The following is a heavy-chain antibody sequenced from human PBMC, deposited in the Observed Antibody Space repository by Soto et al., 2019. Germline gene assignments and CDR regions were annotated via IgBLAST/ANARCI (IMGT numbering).Heavy chain of an antibody. V-gene: IGHV3-48*02. Sequence: GGSLRLSCLASGFTLRGYWMSWVRQAPGKGLEWVSGVSASGLNTDYADSVRGRFTISRDNGMQSLFLHMNSLRDEDTAVYYCARDGKGAAYTFGPYYFDSWGQGALVTVSS. J-gene: IGHJ4*02. D-gene: IGHD1-1*01. CDR1: GFTLRGYW. CDR2: VSASGLNT. CDR3: ARDGKGAAYTFGPYYFDS.